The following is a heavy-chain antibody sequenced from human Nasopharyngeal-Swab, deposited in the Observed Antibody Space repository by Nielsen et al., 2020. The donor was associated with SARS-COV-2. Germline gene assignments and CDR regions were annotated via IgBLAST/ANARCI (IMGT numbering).Heavy chain of an antibody. Sequence: SETLSLTCAVYGGSFSGYYWSWIRQPPGKGLEWIGEINHSGSTNYNPSLKSRVTISVDTSKNQFSLKLSSVTAADTAVYYCARVPPIAVAGKGADVWGQGTTVTVSS. D-gene: IGHD6-19*01. CDR2: INHSGST. CDR3: ARVPPIAVAGKGADV. CDR1: GGSFSGYY. J-gene: IGHJ6*02. V-gene: IGHV4-34*01.